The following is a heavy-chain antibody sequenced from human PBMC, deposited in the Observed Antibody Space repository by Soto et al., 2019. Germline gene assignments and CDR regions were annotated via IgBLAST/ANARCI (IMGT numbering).Heavy chain of an antibody. J-gene: IGHJ4*02. V-gene: IGHV2-5*01. Sequence: QITLKESGPTLVKPTQTLTLTCTFSGFSLSTSGVGVGWIRQSPGKALQWLALIYWNGDKRYNPSLKTRLTITKDTSKNQVVLTLTNMDHVDTATYYCAHRPSGWFLFDYWGQGTLVTVSS. CDR2: IYWNGDK. CDR1: GFSLSTSGVG. D-gene: IGHD6-19*01. CDR3: AHRPSGWFLFDY.